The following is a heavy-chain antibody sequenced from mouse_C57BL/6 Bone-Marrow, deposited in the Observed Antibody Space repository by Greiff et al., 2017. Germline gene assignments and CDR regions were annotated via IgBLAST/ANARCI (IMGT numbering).Heavy chain of an antibody. CDR2: ISSGGSYT. CDR1: GFTFSSYG. J-gene: IGHJ4*01. CDR3: ASPYYYGSSYDAMDY. V-gene: IGHV5-6*01. Sequence: EVKLVESGGDLVKPGGSLKLSCAASGFTFSSYGMSWVRQTPDKRLEWVATISSGGSYTYYPDSVKGRFTISRDNAKNTLYLQMSSLKSEDTAMYYCASPYYYGSSYDAMDYWGQGTSVTVSS. D-gene: IGHD1-1*01.